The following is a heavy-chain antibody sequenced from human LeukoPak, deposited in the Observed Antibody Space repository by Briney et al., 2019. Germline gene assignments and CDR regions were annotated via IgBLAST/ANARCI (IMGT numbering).Heavy chain of an antibody. CDR1: GLTFTDFW. V-gene: IGHV3-7*01. CDR3: SGRDSSRSPRAY. CDR2: IKPDGNEK. Sequence: RGSLRLSCAASGLTFTDFWMNWVRLAPGRGLEWLANIKPDGNEKYYVDSVKGRFAISRDNAKNEVYLEMNSLRAEDTGVYYCSGRDSSRSPRAYWGQGTLVSVSS. J-gene: IGHJ4*02. D-gene: IGHD2-2*01.